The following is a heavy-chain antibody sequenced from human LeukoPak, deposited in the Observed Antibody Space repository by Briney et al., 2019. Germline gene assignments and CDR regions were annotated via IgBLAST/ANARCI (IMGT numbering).Heavy chain of an antibody. CDR3: ARDLGYYDSSGSFDY. V-gene: IGHV4-30-4*01. CDR2: IYYSGST. CDR1: GGSISSGDYY. J-gene: IGHJ4*02. Sequence: PSETLSLTCTVSGGSISSGDYYWSWIRQPPGKGLEWIGYIYYSGSTYYNPSLKSRVTISVDTSKSQFSLKLSSVTAADTAVYYCARDLGYYDSSGSFDYWGQGTLVTVSS. D-gene: IGHD3-22*01.